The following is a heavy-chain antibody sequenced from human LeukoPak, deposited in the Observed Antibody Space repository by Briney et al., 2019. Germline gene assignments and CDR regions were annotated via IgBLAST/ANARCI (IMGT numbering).Heavy chain of an antibody. V-gene: IGHV3-30*18. CDR2: ISYDGSNK. CDR3: AKGEWSAGTFDY. J-gene: IGHJ4*02. D-gene: IGHD6-13*01. CDR1: GFTFSTYN. Sequence: PGGSLRLSCAASGFTFSTYNMNWVRQAPGKGLEWVAVISYDGSNKYYADSVKGRFTISRDNSKNTLYLQMNSLRAEDTAVYYCAKGEWSAGTFDYWGQGTLVTVSS.